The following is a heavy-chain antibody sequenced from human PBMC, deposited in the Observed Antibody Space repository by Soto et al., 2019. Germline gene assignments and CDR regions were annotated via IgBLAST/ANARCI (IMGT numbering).Heavy chain of an antibody. Sequence: QITLKESGPTLVKPTQNLTLTCTFPGFSLSTHGVGVGWVRQPAGKALEWLALIYWDDDKRYSASLNSRLTITKDTSKNQVVLTMTNMDPVDTATYYFSHAMLYCTGGSCSTWFDSWGQGTLVTVSS. CDR1: GFSLSTHGVG. J-gene: IGHJ5*01. V-gene: IGHV2-5*02. D-gene: IGHD2-15*01. CDR2: IYWDDDK. CDR3: SHAMLYCTGGSCSTWFDS.